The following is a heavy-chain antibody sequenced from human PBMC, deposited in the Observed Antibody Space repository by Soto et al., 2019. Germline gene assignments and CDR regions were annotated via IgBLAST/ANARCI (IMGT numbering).Heavy chain of an antibody. CDR1: GYTFTGYY. J-gene: IGHJ5*02. V-gene: IGHV1-2*04. CDR3: ARDSSSWYDQNNWFDP. D-gene: IGHD6-13*01. Sequence: GASVKVSCKASGYTFTGYYMHWVRQAPGQGLEWMGWINPNSGGTNYAQKFQGWVTMTRDTSISTAYMELSRLRSDDTAVYYCARDSSSWYDQNNWFDPWGQGTLVTVS. CDR2: INPNSGGT.